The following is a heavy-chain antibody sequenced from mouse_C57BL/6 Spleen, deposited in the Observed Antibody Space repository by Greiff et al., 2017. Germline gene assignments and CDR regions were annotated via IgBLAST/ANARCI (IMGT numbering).Heavy chain of an antibody. CDR3: ARSYGSSYGYAMDY. Sequence: EVQLQLSGPELVKPGASVKIPCKASGYTFTDYNMDWVKQSHGKSLEWIGDINPNNGGTIYNQKFKGKATLTVDKSSSTAYMELRSLTSEDTAVYYCARSYGSSYGYAMDYWGQGTSVTVSS. CDR1: GYTFTDYN. V-gene: IGHV1-18*01. CDR2: INPNNGGT. J-gene: IGHJ4*01. D-gene: IGHD1-1*01.